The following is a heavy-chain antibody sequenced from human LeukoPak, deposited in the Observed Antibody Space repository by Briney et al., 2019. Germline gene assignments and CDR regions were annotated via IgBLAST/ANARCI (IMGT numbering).Heavy chain of an antibody. CDR1: GGSISSGGYY. Sequence: SETLSLTCTVSGGSISSGGYYWSWIRQPPGKGLEWIGEINHSGSTNYNPSLKSRVTISVDTSKNQFSLKLSSVTAADTAVYYCARLKGRPIGYCSSTSCPQHYYMDVWGKGTTVTVSS. V-gene: IGHV4-39*07. CDR3: ARLKGRPIGYCSSTSCPQHYYMDV. J-gene: IGHJ6*03. D-gene: IGHD2-2*01. CDR2: INHSGST.